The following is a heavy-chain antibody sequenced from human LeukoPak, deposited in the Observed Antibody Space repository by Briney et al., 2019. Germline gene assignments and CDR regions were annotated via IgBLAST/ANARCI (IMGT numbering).Heavy chain of an antibody. Sequence: SETLSLTCAVYGGSFNGYYWSWIRQPPGKGLEWIGEINHSGSTNYNPSLKSRVTISVDTSKNQFSLKLSSVTAADTAVYYCARRALVAAATFYYWGQGILVTVSS. CDR2: INHSGST. V-gene: IGHV4-34*01. CDR3: ARRALVAAATFYY. CDR1: GGSFNGYY. J-gene: IGHJ4*02. D-gene: IGHD6-13*01.